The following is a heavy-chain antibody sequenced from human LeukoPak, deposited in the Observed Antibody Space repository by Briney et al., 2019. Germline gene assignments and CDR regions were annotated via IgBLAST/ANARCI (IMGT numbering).Heavy chain of an antibody. Sequence: SETLSLTCTVSGGSVSSWYWSWIRQPPGKGLEWIGYIYDSGNTNYNPSLKSRVTISIDTSKNQFSLRLTSVTAADTATYYCTRGAGWLIDYWGQGILGTVSS. V-gene: IGHV4-59*02. CDR1: GGSVSSWY. CDR2: IYDSGNT. CDR3: TRGAGWLIDY. J-gene: IGHJ4*02. D-gene: IGHD3-16*01.